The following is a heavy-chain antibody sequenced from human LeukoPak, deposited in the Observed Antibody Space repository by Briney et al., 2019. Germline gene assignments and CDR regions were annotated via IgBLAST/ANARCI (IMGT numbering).Heavy chain of an antibody. CDR2: IYYSGST. V-gene: IGHV4-39*07. J-gene: IGHJ4*02. CDR1: GGSISSSSYY. CDR3: ASARWDS. D-gene: IGHD5-24*01. Sequence: SETLSLTCTVSGGSISSSSYYWGWIRQPPGKGLEWIGSIYYSGSTYYNPSLKSRVTISVDKSKNQFSLNMASVTAADTAVYYCASARWDSWGQGTLVTASS.